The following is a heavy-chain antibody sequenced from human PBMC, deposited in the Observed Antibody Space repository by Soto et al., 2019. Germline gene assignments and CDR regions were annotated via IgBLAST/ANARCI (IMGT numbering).Heavy chain of an antibody. V-gene: IGHV3-43*01. D-gene: IGHD2-2*01. CDR1: GFTFDDYT. J-gene: IGHJ6*02. CDR3: AKDSPPEPKDIVVVPAAMPDYYYYGMDV. Sequence: GGSLRLSCAASGFTFDDYTMHWVRQAPGKGLEWVSLISWDGGSTYYADSVKGRFTISRDNSKNSLYLQMNSLRTEDTALYYCAKDSPPEPKDIVVVPAAMPDYYYYGMDVWGQGTTVTVSS. CDR2: ISWDGGST.